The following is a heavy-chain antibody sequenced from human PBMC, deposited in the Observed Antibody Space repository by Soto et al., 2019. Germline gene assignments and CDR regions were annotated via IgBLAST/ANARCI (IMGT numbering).Heavy chain of an antibody. D-gene: IGHD5-12*01. CDR2: IYYSGST. Sequence: PSETLSLTCTVSGGSISSYYWSWIRQPPGKGLEWIGYIYYSGSTNYNPSLKSRVTVSVDTSKNQFSLKLSSVTAADTAVYYCARHRYSGYGANFDYWGQGTLVTVSS. CDR3: ARHRYSGYGANFDY. CDR1: GGSISSYY. V-gene: IGHV4-59*08. J-gene: IGHJ4*02.